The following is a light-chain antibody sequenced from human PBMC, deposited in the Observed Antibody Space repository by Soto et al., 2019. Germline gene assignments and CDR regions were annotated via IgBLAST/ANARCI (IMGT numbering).Light chain of an antibody. J-gene: IGKJ4*01. CDR1: QSVSKY. CDR3: QQRDTWPLT. CDR2: DAS. V-gene: IGKV3-11*01. Sequence: EIVLTQSPATLSLSPGKRATLSCRASQSVSKYLAWYQQKPGQAPRLLIYDASNRSTGTPARFSGSGSGPDFTLTISSLEPEDFAGYYCQQRDTWPLTFGGGPKVEIK.